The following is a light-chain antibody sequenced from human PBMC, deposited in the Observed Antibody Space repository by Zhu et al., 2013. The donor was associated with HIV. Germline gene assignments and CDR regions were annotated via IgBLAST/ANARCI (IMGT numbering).Light chain of an antibody. CDR1: QSLLHSNGYNY. J-gene: IGKJ1*01. CDR2: LGS. CDR3: MQTLQTPRT. Sequence: DIVMTQSPLSLPVTPGEPASISCRSSQSLLHSNGYNYLDWYLQKPGQSPQLLIYLGSNRASGVPDRISGSGSGTDFTLKISTVEAEDVGVYYCMQTLQTPRTFGQGPRWKSN. V-gene: IGKV2-28*01.